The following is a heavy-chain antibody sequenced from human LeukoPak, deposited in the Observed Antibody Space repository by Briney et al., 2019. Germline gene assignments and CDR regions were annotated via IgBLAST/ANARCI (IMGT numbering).Heavy chain of an antibody. D-gene: IGHD5-24*01. J-gene: IGHJ3*02. CDR2: ISYDGSNK. V-gene: IGHV3-30*18. CDR1: GFTFSSYG. CDR3: AKLQFLGAFDI. Sequence: PGGSLRLSCAASGFTFSSYGMHWVRQAPGKGLEWVAVISYDGSNKYYADSVKGRFTISRDNSKNTLYLQMNSLRAEDTAVYYCAKLQFLGAFDIWGQGTMVTVSS.